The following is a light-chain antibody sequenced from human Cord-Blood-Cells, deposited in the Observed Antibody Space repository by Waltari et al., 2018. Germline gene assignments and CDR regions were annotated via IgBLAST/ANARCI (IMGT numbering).Light chain of an antibody. CDR3: QQRYITPRT. CDR2: GAY. V-gene: IGKV1-39*01. Sequence: DIQMTQSPSSLSASVGDRVTITCRASQSISSYLNWYQQKPGKAPKLLIYGAYSLQSGVPSRFSGSGAETDFTLTISNLQPEDFATYYCQQRYITPRTFGQETKVEIK. J-gene: IGKJ1*01. CDR1: QSISSY.